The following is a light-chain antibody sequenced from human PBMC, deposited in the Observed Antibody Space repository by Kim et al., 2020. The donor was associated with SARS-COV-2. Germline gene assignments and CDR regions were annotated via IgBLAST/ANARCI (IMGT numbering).Light chain of an antibody. CDR2: EDD. V-gene: IGLV3-1*01. J-gene: IGLJ2*01. Sequence: SVSLGQTATITCSGDKLGSKYVCWYQQRPGQAPLLVMYEDDKRPSGIPERFSGSNSGGTATLTISGTQSLDEADYYCQAWDSTTVIFGGGTQLTVL. CDR1: KLGSKY. CDR3: QAWDSTTVI.